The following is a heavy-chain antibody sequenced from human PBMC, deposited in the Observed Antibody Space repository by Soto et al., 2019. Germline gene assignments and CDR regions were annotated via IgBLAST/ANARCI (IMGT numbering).Heavy chain of an antibody. J-gene: IGHJ6*02. CDR1: GYIFTSYW. CDR3: ARQGADYYDSSGYYYADYYYGMDV. D-gene: IGHD3-22*01. Sequence: PGESLKISCNGSGYIFTSYWIGWVRQMPGKGLEWMGIIYPGDSDTRYNPSFQGQVTISADKSISTAYLQWSSLKASDTAMYYCARQGADYYDSSGYYYADYYYGMDVWGQGTTVTVSS. V-gene: IGHV5-51*01. CDR2: IYPGDSDT.